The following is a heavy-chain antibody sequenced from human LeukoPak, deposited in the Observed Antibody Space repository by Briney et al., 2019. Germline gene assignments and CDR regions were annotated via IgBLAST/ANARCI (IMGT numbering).Heavy chain of an antibody. CDR3: AREKGPTNWFDP. J-gene: IGHJ5*02. Sequence: GGSLRLSCAASGFTFSSYSMNWVRQAPGKGLEWVSSISSSSYIYYADSVKGRFTISRDNAKNSLYLQMNSLRAEDTAVYYCAREKGPTNWFDPWGQGTLVTVSS. D-gene: IGHD4-17*01. V-gene: IGHV3-21*01. CDR2: ISSSSYI. CDR1: GFTFSSYS.